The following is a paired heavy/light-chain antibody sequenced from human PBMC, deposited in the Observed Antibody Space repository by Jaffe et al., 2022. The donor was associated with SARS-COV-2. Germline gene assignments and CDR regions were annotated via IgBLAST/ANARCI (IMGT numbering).Heavy chain of an antibody. CDR1: GESFSRYS. D-gene: IGHD3-10*01. Sequence: QVQLQQWGAGVLKPSETLSLTCAVYGESFSRYSWTWIRQPPGQGLEWIGEINHSGSTNYNPSLKSRVTISVDTSKNQFSLRLSSVTAADTAVYYCARGLTSAVTMLIIKGYYYYMDVWGKGTTVTVS. CDR3: ARGLTSAVTMLIIKGYYYYMDV. J-gene: IGHJ6*03. V-gene: IGHV4-34*02. CDR2: INHSGST.
Light chain of an antibody. CDR1: SLRSYY. Sequence: SSELTQDPALSVALGQTVTITCQGDSLRSYYASWYQQKPGQAPMLVIYGENNRPSGIPDRFSGSSSGNTASLTITGAQAEDEADYYCNSRDNGDNRVVFGGGTKLTVL. CDR2: GEN. V-gene: IGLV3-19*01. CDR3: NSRDNGDNRVV. J-gene: IGLJ2*01.